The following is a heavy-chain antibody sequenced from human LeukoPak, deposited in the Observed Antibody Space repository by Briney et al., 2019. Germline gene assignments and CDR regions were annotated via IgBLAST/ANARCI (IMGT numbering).Heavy chain of an antibody. CDR1: XSYY. J-gene: IGHJ5*02. CDR2: IYTSGST. V-gene: IGHV4-4*07. CDR3: XXXXXXXXXXXXXXXXXXXXLXXXXYDP. Sequence: XSYYXSWIRQPAXKGXEWIGRIYTSGSTXYNPSLKSRVTISVDTSKKQFSLKLSSVTAADTAVDYCXXXXXXXXXXXXXXXXXXXXLXXXXYDPWGXGXLVTVSS.